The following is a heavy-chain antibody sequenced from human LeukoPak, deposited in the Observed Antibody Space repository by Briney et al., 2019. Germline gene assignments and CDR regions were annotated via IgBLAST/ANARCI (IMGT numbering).Heavy chain of an antibody. CDR1: GFTFSSYA. CDR3: ARVGCSGGSCYSTRSDY. D-gene: IGHD2-15*01. J-gene: IGHJ4*02. V-gene: IGHV3-21*01. CDR2: ISSSSSYI. Sequence: GGSLRLSYAASGFTFSSYAMSWVRQAPGKGLEWVSSISSSSSYIYYADSVKGRFTISRDNAKNSLYLQMNSLRAEDTAVYYCARVGCSGGSCYSTRSDYWGQGTLVTVSS.